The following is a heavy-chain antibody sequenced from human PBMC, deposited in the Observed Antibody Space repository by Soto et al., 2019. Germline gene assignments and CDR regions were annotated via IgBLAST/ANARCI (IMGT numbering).Heavy chain of an antibody. D-gene: IGHD3-10*01. CDR2: ISGSGGST. CDR3: AKYVGDERDGPGWAAHYYYGMDV. CDR1: GFTFSSYA. J-gene: IGHJ6*04. Sequence: PGGSLRLSCAASGFTFSSYAISWVRQAPGKGLEWVSAISGSGGSTYYADSVKGRFTISRDNSKNTLYLQMNSLIAEDTAVYYCAKYVGDERDGPGWAAHYYYGMDVWGKGTTVTVPS. V-gene: IGHV3-23*01.